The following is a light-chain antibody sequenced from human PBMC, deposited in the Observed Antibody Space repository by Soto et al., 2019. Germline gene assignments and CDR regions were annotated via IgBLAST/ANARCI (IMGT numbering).Light chain of an antibody. J-gene: IGKJ5*01. Sequence: EIVLTQSPATLCLSLVERPTLCCRAGHNIGTSLVWSQQKPGQSPRLLIYDSSHRATGVPARFSGSGSGTDFTLTISSLETEDCAVYYCQQRSVWHITFGQGTRLEIK. CDR3: QQRSVWHIT. CDR1: HNIGTS. V-gene: IGKV3-11*01. CDR2: DSS.